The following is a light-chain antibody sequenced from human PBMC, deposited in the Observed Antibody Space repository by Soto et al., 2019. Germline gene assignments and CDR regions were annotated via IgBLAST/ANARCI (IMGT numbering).Light chain of an antibody. CDR2: GAS. V-gene: IGKV3-20*01. J-gene: IGKJ1*01. CDR1: QSVTSSY. Sequence: EIVLTQSPGTLSLSPGERATLSCRASQSVTSSYLAWYRQKPGQAPRLLIHGASSRATGIPDRFSGSGSETDFTLTISRLEPEDFAVYYCQQYGDSSWTFGQGTRWIS. CDR3: QQYGDSSWT.